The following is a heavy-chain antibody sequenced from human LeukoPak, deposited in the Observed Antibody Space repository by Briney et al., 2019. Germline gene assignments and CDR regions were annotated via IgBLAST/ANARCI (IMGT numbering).Heavy chain of an antibody. D-gene: IGHD2-15*01. V-gene: IGHV3-7*01. CDR1: GFTSDSFY. Sequence: GGSLRLSCVASGFTSDSFYMSWVRQAPGKGLEWVANIDEAGKDRYYADSVKGRFTISRDNTKNSVFLDMTSLRVEDTATYFCARASPGVVFNYFDYWGQGALVPVSS. CDR3: ARASPGVVFNYFDY. CDR2: IDEAGKDR. J-gene: IGHJ4*01.